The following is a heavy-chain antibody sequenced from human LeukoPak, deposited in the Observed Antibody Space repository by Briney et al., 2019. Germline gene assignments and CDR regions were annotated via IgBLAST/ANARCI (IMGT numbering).Heavy chain of an antibody. J-gene: IGHJ6*03. CDR2: MNPNSGNT. V-gene: IGHV1-8*03. CDR1: GYTFTSYD. D-gene: IGHD1-26*01. CDR3: ARGRGVGATNDYYYYYMDV. Sequence: ASVKVSCKASGYTFTSYDINWVRQATGQGLEWMGWMNPNSGNTGYAQKFQGRVTITRNTSISTAYMELSSLRSEDTAVYYCARGRGVGATNDYYYYYMDVWGKGTTVTVSS.